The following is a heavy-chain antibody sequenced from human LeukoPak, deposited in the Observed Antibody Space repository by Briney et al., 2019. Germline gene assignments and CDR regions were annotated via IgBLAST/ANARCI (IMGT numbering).Heavy chain of an antibody. Sequence: GSLRLSCAASGFTFIDYDMHWVRQVIGKGLEWVSAIGIRGDTHYSGSVKGRFTISRENAESSLYLQMNSLRAEDTAVYYYARGGIQVSGIDEFDYWGQGTLVTVSS. D-gene: IGHD6-19*01. J-gene: IGHJ4*02. V-gene: IGHV3-13*01. CDR3: ARGGIQVSGIDEFDY. CDR1: GFTFIDYD. CDR2: IGIRGDT.